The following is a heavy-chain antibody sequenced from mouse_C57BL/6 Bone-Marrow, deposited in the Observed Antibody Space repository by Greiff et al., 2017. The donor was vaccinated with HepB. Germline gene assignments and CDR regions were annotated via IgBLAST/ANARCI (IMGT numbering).Heavy chain of an antibody. V-gene: IGHV1-82*01. CDR1: GYAFSSSW. CDR2: IYPGDGDT. Sequence: QVQLQQSGPELVKPGASVKISCKASGYAFSSSWMNWVKQRPGKGLEWIGRIYPGDGDTNYNGKFKGKATLTADKSSSTAYMQLSSLTSEDSAVYFCADDGYHEAMDYWGQGTSVTVSS. D-gene: IGHD2-3*01. J-gene: IGHJ4*01. CDR3: ADDGYHEAMDY.